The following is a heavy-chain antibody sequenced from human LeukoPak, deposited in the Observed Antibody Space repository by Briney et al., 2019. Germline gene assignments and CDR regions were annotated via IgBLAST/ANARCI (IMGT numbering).Heavy chain of an antibody. CDR2: IGISGTKT. CDR1: DFDFSSHA. J-gene: IGHJ4*02. D-gene: IGHD4-17*01. CDR3: ANEIRPNDY. V-gene: IGHV3-23*01. Sequence: RGSLRLSCAASDFDFSSHAMTWVRQAPGKGLEWVSAIGISGTKTYYGDSVKGRFLISRDNSKNTLYLQMNSLRVEDTAVYFCANEIRPNDYWGQGTLVTVAS.